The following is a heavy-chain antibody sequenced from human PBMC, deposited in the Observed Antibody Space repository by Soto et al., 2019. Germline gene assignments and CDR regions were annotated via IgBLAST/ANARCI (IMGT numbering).Heavy chain of an antibody. J-gene: IGHJ4*02. CDR2: IYYSGST. D-gene: IGHD6-19*01. CDR1: GGSISSYY. V-gene: IGHV4-59*01. Sequence: PSDTLSLTCTVSGGSISSYYWSWIRQPPGKGLEWIGYIYYSGSTNYNPSLKSRVTISVDTSKNQFSLKLSSVTAADTAVYYCARAPYSSFDFDYWGQGTLVTVSS. CDR3: ARAPYSSFDFDY.